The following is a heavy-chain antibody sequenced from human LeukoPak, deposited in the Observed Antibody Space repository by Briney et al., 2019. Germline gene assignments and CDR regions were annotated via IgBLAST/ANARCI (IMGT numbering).Heavy chain of an antibody. CDR2: IIGSGDRT. D-gene: IGHD3-22*01. Sequence: GGSLRLSCAASGFTFGSYAMTWVRQAPGKGLEWVSGIIGSGDRTYNADSVKDRFTISRDNSKNTLYLQMNSLRAEDTAVYYCARQDSSGWGDFDYWGQGTLVTVSS. CDR3: ARQDSSGWGDFDY. J-gene: IGHJ4*02. CDR1: GFTFGSYA. V-gene: IGHV3-23*01.